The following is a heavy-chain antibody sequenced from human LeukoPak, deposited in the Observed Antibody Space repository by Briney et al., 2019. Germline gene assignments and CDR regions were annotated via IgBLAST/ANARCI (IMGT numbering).Heavy chain of an antibody. J-gene: IGHJ4*02. V-gene: IGHV3-48*01. CDR2: ISSSSSTI. D-gene: IGHD4-11*01. CDR1: GFTFSSYS. Sequence: PGGSLRLSCAASGFTFSSYSMNWVRQAPGKGLEWVSYISSSSSTIYYADSVKGRFTISRDNAKNSLYLQMNSLRAEDTAVYYCARGSRPPFYSNIQTFDYWGQGTLVTVSS. CDR3: ARGSRPPFYSNIQTFDY.